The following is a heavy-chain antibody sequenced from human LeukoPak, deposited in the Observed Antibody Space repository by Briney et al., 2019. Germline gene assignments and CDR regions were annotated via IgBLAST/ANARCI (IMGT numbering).Heavy chain of an antibody. D-gene: IGHD2-15*01. CDR1: GYTFTSYD. CDR2: MNPNSGNT. Sequence: ASVKVSCKASGYTFTSYDINWVRQAIGQGLEWMGWMNPNSGNTGYAQKFQGRVTMTRNTSISTAYMELSSLRSEDTAVYYCARGYCSGGSCLGSDYWGQGTLVTVPS. V-gene: IGHV1-8*01. J-gene: IGHJ4*02. CDR3: ARGYCSGGSCLGSDY.